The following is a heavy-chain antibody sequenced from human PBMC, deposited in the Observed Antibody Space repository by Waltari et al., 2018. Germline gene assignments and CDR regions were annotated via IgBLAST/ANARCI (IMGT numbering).Heavy chain of an antibody. CDR2: INPNSGGT. Sequence: QVQLVQSGAEVKKPGASVKVSCKASGYPFTGYYMHWVRQAPGQGLEWMGRINPNSGGTNYAQKLQGRVTMTRDTSISTAYMELSRLRSDDTAVYYCARERSGTTFAYYYYGMDVWGQGTTVTVSS. J-gene: IGHJ6*02. CDR3: ARERSGTTFAYYYYGMDV. D-gene: IGHD1-1*01. CDR1: GYPFTGYY. V-gene: IGHV1-2*06.